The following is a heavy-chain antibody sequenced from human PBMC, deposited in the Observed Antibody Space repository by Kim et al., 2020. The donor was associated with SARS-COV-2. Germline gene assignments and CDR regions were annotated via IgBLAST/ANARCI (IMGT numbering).Heavy chain of an antibody. J-gene: IGHJ3*02. CDR3: AREVAAFNDAFDI. Sequence: AQRIQGRGTINADDATSTAYMELSSLRSEDTAVYSCAREVAAFNDAFDIWGQGTMVTVSS. V-gene: IGHV1-69*01. D-gene: IGHD6-6*01.